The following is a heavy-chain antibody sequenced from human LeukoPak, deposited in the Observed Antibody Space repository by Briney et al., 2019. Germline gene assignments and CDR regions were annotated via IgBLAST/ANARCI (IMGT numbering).Heavy chain of an antibody. Sequence: PGGSLRLSCAASGFTFSGYAMSWVRQAPGKGLEWVSAISGSGGSTYYADSVKGRFTISRDNSKNTLYLQMNSLRAEDTAVYYCASGSYGSGFYYFYYMDVWGKGTTVTVSS. CDR2: ISGSGGST. CDR1: GFTFSGYA. J-gene: IGHJ6*03. D-gene: IGHD3-10*01. V-gene: IGHV3-23*01. CDR3: ASGSYGSGFYYFYYMDV.